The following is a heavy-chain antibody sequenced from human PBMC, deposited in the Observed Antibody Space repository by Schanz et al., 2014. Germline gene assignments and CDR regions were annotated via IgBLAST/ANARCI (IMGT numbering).Heavy chain of an antibody. J-gene: IGHJ4*02. CDR3: ARAHGNSRYGKVLDY. CDR2: IWSDGSTK. D-gene: IGHD6-13*01. V-gene: IGHV3-33*01. CDR1: GFAFSVYG. Sequence: QVQMVESGGGVVQPGRSLRLSCAASGFAFSVYGMHWVRQAPGKGPEWVAVIWSDGSTKYYADSVKGRFTISRDNSKNTLYRQINSLRADDTSVYFCARAHGNSRYGKVLDYWGQGTQVTVSS.